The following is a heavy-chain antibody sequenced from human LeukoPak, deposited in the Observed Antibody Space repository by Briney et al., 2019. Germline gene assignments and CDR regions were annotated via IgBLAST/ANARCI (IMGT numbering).Heavy chain of an antibody. Sequence: GGSLRLSCAASGFTFSNYCMHWVRQAPGQGLEWVAFIRCDASNKYYADSVQGRFTISRDNAKNSLYLQISSLRVGDTALYYGSKIVVTGTNYFDYWGQGTLVTVSS. CDR3: SKIVVTGTNYFDY. CDR2: IRCDASNK. J-gene: IGHJ4*02. D-gene: IGHD1/OR15-1a*01. CDR1: GFTFSNYC. V-gene: IGHV3-30*02.